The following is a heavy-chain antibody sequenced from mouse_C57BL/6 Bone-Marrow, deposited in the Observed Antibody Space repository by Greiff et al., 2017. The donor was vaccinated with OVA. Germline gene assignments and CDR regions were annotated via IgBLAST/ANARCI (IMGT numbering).Heavy chain of an antibody. V-gene: IGHV1-81*01. Sequence: VQLQQSGAELARPGASVKLSCKASGYTFTSYGISWVKQRTGQGLEWIGEIYPRSGNTYYNEKFKGKATLTADKSSSTAYMELRSLTSEDSAVYFCARFYCYGYWYFDVWGTGTTVTVSS. CDR3: ARFYCYGYWYFDV. CDR1: GYTFTSYG. CDR2: IYPRSGNT. D-gene: IGHD1-1*01. J-gene: IGHJ1*03.